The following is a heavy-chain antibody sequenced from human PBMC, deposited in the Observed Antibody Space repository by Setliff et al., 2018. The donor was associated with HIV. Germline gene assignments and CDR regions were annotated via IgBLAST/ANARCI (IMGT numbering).Heavy chain of an antibody. V-gene: IGHV3-7*01. CDR3: AGSAGYFVKAD. CDR1: GFTFSNYW. D-gene: IGHD6-13*01. CDR2: INQDGSSK. J-gene: IGHJ4*02. Sequence: PGGSLRLSCAASGFTFSNYWMDWVRQAPGKGLEWVANINQDGSSKYYVDSVKGRFTISRDNAKNSVYLQMNSLRVEDSAVYFCAGSAGYFVKADWGQGILVTVSS.